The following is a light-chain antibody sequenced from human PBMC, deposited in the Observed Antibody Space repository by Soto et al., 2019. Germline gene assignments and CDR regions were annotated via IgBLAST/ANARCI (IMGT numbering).Light chain of an antibody. CDR3: QQSYSASKT. CDR1: QSIHKF. Sequence: DIQMTQSPSSLSASVEDRVTITCRASQSIHKFLNWYQQKPGNAPKLLIYAASTLHSGVPSRFSGSGSGTDFTLTIDSLQPEDFATYYCQQSYSASKTFGQGTQVEVK. CDR2: AAS. J-gene: IGKJ1*01. V-gene: IGKV1-39*01.